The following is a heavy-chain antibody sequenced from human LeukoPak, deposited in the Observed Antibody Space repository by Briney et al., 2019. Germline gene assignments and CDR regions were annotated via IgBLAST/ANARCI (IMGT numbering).Heavy chain of an antibody. V-gene: IGHV3-23*01. CDR1: GFTFSSYA. CDR2: ISGSGGST. Sequence: GGSLRLSCAASGFTFSSYAMSWVRQAPGKGLEWVSAISGSGGSTYYADSVKGRFTISRDNAKNSLYLQMNSLRAEDTAVYYCAREKEDYFDYWGQGTLVTVSS. CDR3: AREKEDYFDY. J-gene: IGHJ4*02.